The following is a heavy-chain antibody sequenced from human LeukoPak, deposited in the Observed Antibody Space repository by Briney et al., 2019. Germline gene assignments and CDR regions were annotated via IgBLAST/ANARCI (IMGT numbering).Heavy chain of an antibody. Sequence: QPGRSLRLSCAASGFTFSSYAMHWVRQAPGKGLEWVAVISYDGSNKYYADSVKGRFTISRDNSKNTLYLQMNGLRAEDTAVYYCAREGSGLDDAFDIWGQGTMVTVSS. D-gene: IGHD6-19*01. CDR2: ISYDGSNK. CDR3: AREGSGLDDAFDI. J-gene: IGHJ3*02. CDR1: GFTFSSYA. V-gene: IGHV3-30-3*01.